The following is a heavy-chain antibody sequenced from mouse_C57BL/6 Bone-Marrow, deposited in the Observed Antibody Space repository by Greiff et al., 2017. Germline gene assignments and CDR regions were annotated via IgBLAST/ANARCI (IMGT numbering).Heavy chain of an antibody. D-gene: IGHD4-1*01. CDR2: INPSTGGT. J-gene: IGHJ2*01. V-gene: IGHV1-42*01. CDR3: RTAYFDY. Sequence: VQLQQSGPELVKPGASVKISCKASGYSFTGYYMNWVKQSPEKSLEWIGEINPSTGGTTYNQKFKAKATLTVDKSSSTAYMQLKSLTSEDSAVYYSRTAYFDYWGQGTTLTFSS. CDR1: GYSFTGYY.